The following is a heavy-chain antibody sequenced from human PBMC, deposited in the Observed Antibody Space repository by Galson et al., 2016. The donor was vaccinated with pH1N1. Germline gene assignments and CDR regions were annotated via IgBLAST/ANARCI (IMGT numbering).Heavy chain of an antibody. J-gene: IGHJ4*02. V-gene: IGHV1-2*02. CDR3: ARVTGFETVPAGSHDQ. CDR1: GYRFIGYY. CDR2: SNPNSGDT. D-gene: IGHD6-13*01. Sequence: SVKVSCKASGYRFIGYYMHWVRQAPGQGLEWMGWSNPNSGDTKYAQKFQGRVIVTRDTSISTVYMDLSSLGSDDTAVYYCARVTGFETVPAGSHDQWGQGTLVTVSS.